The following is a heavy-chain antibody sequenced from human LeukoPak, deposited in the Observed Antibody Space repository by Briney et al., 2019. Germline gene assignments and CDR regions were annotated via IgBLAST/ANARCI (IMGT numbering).Heavy chain of an antibody. CDR3: ARVLPYYMDV. V-gene: IGHV4-59*01. CDR2: IYYSGST. D-gene: IGHD2/OR15-2a*01. J-gene: IGHJ6*03. Sequence: SETLSLTCAVYGGSFSGYYWSWIRQPPGKGLEWIGYIYYSGSTNYNPSLKSRVTISVDTSKNQFSLKLSSVTAADTAVYYCARVLPYYMDVWGKGTTVTVSS. CDR1: GGSFSGYY.